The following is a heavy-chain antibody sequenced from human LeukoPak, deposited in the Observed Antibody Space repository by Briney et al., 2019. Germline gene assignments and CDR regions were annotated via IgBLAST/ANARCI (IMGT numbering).Heavy chain of an antibody. CDR2: ISGYNGNT. D-gene: IGHD3-10*01. CDR3: AREAGYYYGSGSYAH. J-gene: IGHJ4*02. CDR1: GYTFTSYY. V-gene: IGHV1-18*04. Sequence: ASVKVSCKASGYTFTSYYMHWVRQAPGQGLEWMGWISGYNGNTKYAEKVQGRVTMTTDTSTSTVYMELRSLRSDDTAVYYCAREAGYYYGSGSYAHWGQGTLVTVPS.